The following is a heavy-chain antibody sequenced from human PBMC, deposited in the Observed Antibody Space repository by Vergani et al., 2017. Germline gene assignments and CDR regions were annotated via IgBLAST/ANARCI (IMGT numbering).Heavy chain of an antibody. D-gene: IGHD3-22*01. Sequence: QVQLVQSGAEVKKPGSSVKVSCKASGYTFTSYYMHWVRQAPGQGLEWMGIINPSGGSTSYAQKFQGRVTMTRDTSTSTVYMELSSLRSEDTAVYYCARDEYYYDSSGYYYYFDYWGQGTLVTVSS. V-gene: IGHV1-46*01. CDR3: ARDEYYYDSSGYYYYFDY. CDR1: GYTFTSYY. CDR2: INPSGGST. J-gene: IGHJ4*02.